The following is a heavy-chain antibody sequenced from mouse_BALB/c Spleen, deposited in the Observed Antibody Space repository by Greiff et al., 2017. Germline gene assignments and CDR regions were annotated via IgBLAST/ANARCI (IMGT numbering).Heavy chain of an antibody. Sequence: VQLQQSGPELGKPGASVKISCKASGYSFTGYNMYWVKQSHRKSLEWIGYIDPYNGGTSYNQKSKRKATLTVNKSSSTAFMHLNSLTTEDSAIYCCAREGDGEGAMDYWGQGTSVTVSS. CDR2: IDPYNGGT. CDR3: AREGDGEGAMDY. V-gene: IGHV1S135*01. CDR1: GYSFTGYN. D-gene: IGHD2-3*01. J-gene: IGHJ4*01.